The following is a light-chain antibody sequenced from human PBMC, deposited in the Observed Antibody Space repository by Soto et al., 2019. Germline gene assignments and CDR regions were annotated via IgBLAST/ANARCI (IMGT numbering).Light chain of an antibody. V-gene: IGLV1-47*01. CDR1: SSNIGNNF. J-gene: IGLJ2*01. Sequence: QPVLTQPPSVSGTPGQGVTISCSGSSSNIGNNFVHWYQQLPGSAPRLLIYRNTQRPAGAPDRFSGSKSGTSASLAISGLGSEDQAHYYCASWDDSLSVVFGRGTQLTVL. CDR3: ASWDDSLSVV. CDR2: RNT.